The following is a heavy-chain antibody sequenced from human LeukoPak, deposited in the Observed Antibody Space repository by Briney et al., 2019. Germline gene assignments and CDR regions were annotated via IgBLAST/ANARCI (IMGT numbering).Heavy chain of an antibody. CDR3: ARGGRSRGSMSFYYMDV. Sequence: GSLRLSCAASGFNFSSYGMSWIRQPPGKGLEGIGYIFDRWTTNHHPSLESRVTISAETSKDQVSLKVKSVPAADTAVYYCARGGRSRGSMSFYYMDVWGKGATVTVSS. V-gene: IGHV4-59*01. J-gene: IGHJ6*03. CDR1: GFNFSSYG. CDR2: IFDRWTT. D-gene: IGHD3-10*01.